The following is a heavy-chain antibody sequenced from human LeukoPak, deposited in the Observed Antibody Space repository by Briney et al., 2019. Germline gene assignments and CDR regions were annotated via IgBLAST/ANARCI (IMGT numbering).Heavy chain of an antibody. D-gene: IGHD3-3*01. V-gene: IGHV3-7*01. CDR1: GFTFSSYW. CDR2: IRGDGSER. J-gene: IGHJ4*02. CDR3: VREGPPQGRPWSGWYPFDF. Sequence: GGSLRLSCAASGFTFSSYWMTWVRQVPGKGLEWVANIRGDGSERFYVGYLKGRFTISRDNAKNSLYLQMNSLRVDDTAVYYCVREGPPQGRPWSGWYPFDFWGQGILVTVSS.